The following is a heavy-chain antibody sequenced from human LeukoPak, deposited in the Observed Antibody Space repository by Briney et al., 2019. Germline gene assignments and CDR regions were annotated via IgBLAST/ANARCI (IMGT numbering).Heavy chain of an antibody. CDR2: ICDRGYT. CDR1: GGSFSPAH. D-gene: IGHD5-24*01. J-gene: IGHJ4*02. CDR3: ATGRDPYKTGH. V-gene: IGHV4-59*03. Sequence: QASETLSLTCAFSGGSFSPAHWSWIRQPPGKGLEWIGVICDRGYTDYNPSLKSRVTISVDTSKSQFSLKLTSLTAADTAVYYCATGRDPYKTGHWGQGTLVTVSS.